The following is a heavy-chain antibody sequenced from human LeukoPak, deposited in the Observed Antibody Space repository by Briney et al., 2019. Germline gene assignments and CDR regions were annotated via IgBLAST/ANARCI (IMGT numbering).Heavy chain of an antibody. J-gene: IGHJ4*02. V-gene: IGHV4-38-2*01. CDR3: ARVGPGTTSFDY. CDR1: GCSISSGYY. Sequence: PSETLSLTCAVSGCSISSGYYWGWIRQPPGKGLEWIGGIYHSGSTYYNPSLKSRVTISVDTSKNQFSLKLSSVTAADTAVYYCARVGPGTTSFDYWGQGTLVTVSS. D-gene: IGHD1-1*01. CDR2: IYHSGST.